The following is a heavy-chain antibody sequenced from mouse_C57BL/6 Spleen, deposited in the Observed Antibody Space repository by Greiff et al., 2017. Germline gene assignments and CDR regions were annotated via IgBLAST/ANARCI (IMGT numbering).Heavy chain of an antibody. V-gene: IGHV14-4*01. J-gene: IGHJ1*03. D-gene: IGHD1-1*01. Sequence: EVQLQQSGAELVRPGASVKLSCTASGFNIKDDYMHWVKQRPEQGLEGIGWIDPENGDTEYASKFQGKATITADTSSNTAYLQLSSLTSEDTAVYYCTYGTRYFDVWGTGTTVTVSS. CDR3: TYGTRYFDV. CDR2: IDPENGDT. CDR1: GFNIKDDY.